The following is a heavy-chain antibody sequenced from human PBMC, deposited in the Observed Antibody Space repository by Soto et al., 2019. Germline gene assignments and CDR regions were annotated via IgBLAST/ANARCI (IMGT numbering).Heavy chain of an antibody. CDR1: GFTFSSYA. D-gene: IGHD3-22*01. CDR2: ISGSSGST. J-gene: IGHJ6*02. CDR3: AKDRTYYYDSSGYWPFYYYYGMDV. Sequence: GGSLRLSCAASGFTFSSYAMSWVRQAPGKGLEWVSAISGSSGSTYYADSVKGRFTISRDNSKNTLYLQMNSLRAEDTAVYYCAKDRTYYYDSSGYWPFYYYYGMDVWGQGTTVTVSS. V-gene: IGHV3-23*01.